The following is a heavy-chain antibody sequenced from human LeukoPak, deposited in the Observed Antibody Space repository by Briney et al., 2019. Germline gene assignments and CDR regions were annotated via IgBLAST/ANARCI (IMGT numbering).Heavy chain of an antibody. CDR2: IYTSGST. CDR1: GGSISSYY. D-gene: IGHD6-13*01. V-gene: IGHV4-4*07. Sequence: SETLSLTCTVSGGSISSYYWSWIRQPAGKGLEWIGRIYTSGSTNHNPSLKSRVTISVDKSKNQFSLKLSSVTAADTAVYYCARAPQASSSWYVKADWFDPWGQGTLVTVSS. J-gene: IGHJ5*02. CDR3: ARAPQASSSWYVKADWFDP.